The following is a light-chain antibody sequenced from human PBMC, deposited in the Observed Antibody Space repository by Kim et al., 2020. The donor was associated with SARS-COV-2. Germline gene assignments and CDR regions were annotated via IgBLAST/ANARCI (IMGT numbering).Light chain of an antibody. CDR3: QQSYSTLPYT. V-gene: IGKV1-39*01. CDR1: QSISSY. CDR2: DAS. Sequence: DIQMTQSPSSLSASVGDRVTITCRASQSISSYLNWYQQKPGKAPKLLIYDASSLQSGVPSRFSGSGSGTDFTLTISKLQPEDFATYYCQQSYSTLPYTFGQGTKLEI. J-gene: IGKJ2*01.